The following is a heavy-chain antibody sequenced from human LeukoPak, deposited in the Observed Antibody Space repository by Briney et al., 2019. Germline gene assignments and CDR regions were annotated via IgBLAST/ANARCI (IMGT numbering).Heavy chain of an antibody. Sequence: ASVKVSCKASGYTFIGYYMHWVRQAPGQGLEWMGWINPNSGGTNYAQKFQGRVTMTRDTSISTAYMELSRLRSDDTAVYYCAGLYYYDSSARPNWFDPWGQGTLVTVS. CDR2: INPNSGGT. J-gene: IGHJ5*02. D-gene: IGHD3-22*01. CDR1: GYTFIGYY. CDR3: AGLYYYDSSARPNWFDP. V-gene: IGHV1-2*02.